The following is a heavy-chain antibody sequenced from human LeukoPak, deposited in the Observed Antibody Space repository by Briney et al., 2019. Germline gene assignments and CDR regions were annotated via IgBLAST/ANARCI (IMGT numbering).Heavy chain of an antibody. CDR2: IYYSGST. V-gene: IGHV4-30-4*01. J-gene: IGHJ4*02. D-gene: IGHD4-17*01. Sequence: LEWIGYIYYSGSTYYNPSLKSRVTISVDTSKNQFSLKLSSVTAADTAVYYCARVPSYGDYTTGDYWGQGTLVTVSS. CDR3: ARVPSYGDYTTGDY.